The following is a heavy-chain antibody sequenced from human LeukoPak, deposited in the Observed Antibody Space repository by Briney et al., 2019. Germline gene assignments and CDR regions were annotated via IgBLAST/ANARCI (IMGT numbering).Heavy chain of an antibody. D-gene: IGHD2-15*01. CDR1: GYNFSDYW. V-gene: IGHV5-51*01. CDR3: ARHGLGGCSGGRCFTSFHYYGMDV. J-gene: IGHJ6*02. Sequence: GESLKISCKGYGYNFSDYWIGWVRQMPGKGLEWMGIIFPGDSDTKYSPSFQGQVTISVDKSLSTAYLQWTSLRASDTAIYYCARHGLGGCSGGRCFTSFHYYGMDVWGQGTTVTVSS. CDR2: IFPGDSDT.